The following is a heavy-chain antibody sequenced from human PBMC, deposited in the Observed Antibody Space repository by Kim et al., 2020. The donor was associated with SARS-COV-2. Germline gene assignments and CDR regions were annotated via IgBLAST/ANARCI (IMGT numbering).Heavy chain of an antibody. CDR1: GYTFRNFG. CDR2: ISDYSGTT. V-gene: IGHV1-18*01. CDR3: ARDGPGTAVILAATSCCWFDP. D-gene: IGHD2-15*01. J-gene: IGHJ5*02. Sequence: ASVKVSCRASGYTFRNFGISWVRQAPGQGPEWMGWISDYSGTTNYAQKFQGRMTMTIDTSTSTAYMELRSLRSDDTAIYYCARDGPGTAVILAATSCCWFDPWGQGTLVTVSS.